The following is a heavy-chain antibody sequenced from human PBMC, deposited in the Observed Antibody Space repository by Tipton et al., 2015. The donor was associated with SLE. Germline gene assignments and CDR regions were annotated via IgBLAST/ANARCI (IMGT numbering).Heavy chain of an antibody. J-gene: IGHJ4*02. D-gene: IGHD6-6*01. CDR1: GGSISDYY. CDR3: AGSSIAARWSFDY. CDR2: IYSSGST. V-gene: IGHV4-4*07. Sequence: TLSLTCTVSGGSISDYYWSWIRQPAGKGLEWIGRIYSSGSTIYNPSLKSRLTLSLDMSNSQFSLRVRSATAADTAVYYCAGSSIAARWSFDYWGQGTLVTVSS.